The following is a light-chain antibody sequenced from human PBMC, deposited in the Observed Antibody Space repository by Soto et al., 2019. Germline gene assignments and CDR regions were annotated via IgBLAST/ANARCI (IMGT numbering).Light chain of an antibody. Sequence: QSALTQPASVSGSPGESITISCSGTTIDVGGHNFVSWFQQHPGKAPKMMIYAVDQRPSGVSIRFSGSKSGNTASLTISGLQTEDEADYYCSSYTRSSIWVFGGGTKLTVL. V-gene: IGLV2-14*01. CDR2: AVD. CDR3: SSYTRSSIWV. J-gene: IGLJ3*02. CDR1: TIDVGGHNF.